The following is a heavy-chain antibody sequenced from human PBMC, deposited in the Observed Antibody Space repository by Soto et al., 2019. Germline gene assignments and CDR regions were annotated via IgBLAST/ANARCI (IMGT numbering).Heavy chain of an antibody. D-gene: IGHD2-8*01. CDR3: ARGDSTDCSNVVSSWFYNHDMHV. J-gene: IGHJ6*02. CDR1: GYSFTDYH. V-gene: IGHV1-2*04. CDR2: INPKSGGT. Sequence: GASVKVSCKASGYSFTDYHIHWVRQAPGQGLEWLRRINPKSGGTSTAQKFQGWVTMTTDTSISTASIELTRLTSDDTAIYYCARGDSTDCSNVVSSWFYNHDMHVRGQGTTVTVS.